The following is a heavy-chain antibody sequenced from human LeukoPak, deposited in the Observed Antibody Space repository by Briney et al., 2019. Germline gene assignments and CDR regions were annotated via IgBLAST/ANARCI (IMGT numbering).Heavy chain of an antibody. CDR1: GFTFSDSV. V-gene: IGHV3-73*01. CDR3: TSPAHDFDIWSGYYSL. J-gene: IGHJ4*01. CDR2: IRSKTKSGET. D-gene: IGHD3-3*01. Sequence: PGGSLKLSCYVSGFTFSDSVIHWVRHAAGKGLEWVGRIRSKTKSGETAYAASVKGRFTISRDDSKDTAYLQMNSLKPEDTAVYYCTSPAHDFDIWSGYYSLWGHGTQVTVS.